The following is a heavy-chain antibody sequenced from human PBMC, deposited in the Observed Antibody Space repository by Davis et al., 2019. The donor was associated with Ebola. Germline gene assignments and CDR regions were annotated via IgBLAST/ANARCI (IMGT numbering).Heavy chain of an antibody. CDR3: AKDMGPDYGDYPDY. D-gene: IGHD4-17*01. Sequence: SLKISCAASGFTFDDYAMHWVRQAPGKGLEWVSGISWNSGSIGYADSVKGRFTISRDNAKNSLYLQMNSLRAEDTALYYCAKDMGPDYGDYPDYWGQGTLVTVSS. J-gene: IGHJ4*02. CDR2: ISWNSGSI. V-gene: IGHV3-9*01. CDR1: GFTFDDYA.